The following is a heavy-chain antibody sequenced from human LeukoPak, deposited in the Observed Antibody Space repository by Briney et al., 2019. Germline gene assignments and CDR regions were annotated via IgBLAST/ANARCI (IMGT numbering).Heavy chain of an antibody. CDR3: ARTLWLGTRRAFDI. Sequence: PGGSLRLSCVVSGFTFSSYWMNWVRQAPGKGLEWVANIHEDGSDKYYVDSVKSRFTISRDNAKNSLYLQMNSLRAEDTALYYCARTLWLGTRRAFDIWGRGTMVTVSS. V-gene: IGHV3-7*05. D-gene: IGHD5-24*01. J-gene: IGHJ3*02. CDR2: IHEDGSDK. CDR1: GFTFSSYW.